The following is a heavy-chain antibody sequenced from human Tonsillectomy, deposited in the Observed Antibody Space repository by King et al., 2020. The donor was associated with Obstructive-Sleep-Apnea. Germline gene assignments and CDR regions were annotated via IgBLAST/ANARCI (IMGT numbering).Heavy chain of an antibody. V-gene: IGHV4-34*01. Sequence: VQLQQWGAGLLKPSETLSLTCAVYGGSFSGYYWSWIRQPPGKGLEWIGEINHSGSTNYNPSLKSRVTISVDTSKNQFSLKLSSVTAADTAVYYCATFYYYYVWGSYRPGLDYWGQGTLVTVSS. J-gene: IGHJ4*02. CDR2: INHSGST. D-gene: IGHD3-16*02. CDR1: GGSFSGYY. CDR3: ATFYYYYVWGSYRPGLDY.